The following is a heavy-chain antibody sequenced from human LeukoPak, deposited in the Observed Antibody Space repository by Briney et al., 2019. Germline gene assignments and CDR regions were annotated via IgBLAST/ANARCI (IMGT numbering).Heavy chain of an antibody. D-gene: IGHD2-2*03. CDR3: AKYKGAGYCSSTSCYMGAFDI. Sequence: PGRSLRLSCAASGFTFDDYAMHWVRQAPGKGLEWVSGISWNSGSIGYADSVKGRFTISRDNAKNSLYLQVNSLRAEDMALYYCAKYKGAGYCSSTSCYMGAFDIWGQGTMVTVSS. V-gene: IGHV3-9*03. CDR2: ISWNSGSI. CDR1: GFTFDDYA. J-gene: IGHJ3*02.